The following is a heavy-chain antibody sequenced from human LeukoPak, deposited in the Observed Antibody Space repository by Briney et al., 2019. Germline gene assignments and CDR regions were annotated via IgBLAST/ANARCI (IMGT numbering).Heavy chain of an antibody. Sequence: GGSLRLPCAASGFTFSSYAMSWVRQAPGKGLEWVSAISGSGGSTYYADSVKGRFTISRDNSKNTLYLQMNSLRAEDTAVYYCAKGSEVHYYYYYMDVWGKGTTVTVSS. CDR1: GFTFSSYA. V-gene: IGHV3-23*01. CDR3: AKGSEVHYYYYYMDV. CDR2: ISGSGGST. J-gene: IGHJ6*03.